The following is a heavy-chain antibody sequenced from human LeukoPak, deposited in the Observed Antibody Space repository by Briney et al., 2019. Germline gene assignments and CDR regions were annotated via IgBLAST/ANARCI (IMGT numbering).Heavy chain of an antibody. CDR1: GGSFSGYY. J-gene: IGHJ4*02. CDR3: AVLQSHRPLDY. CDR2: IYNRGST. D-gene: IGHD2/OR15-2a*01. V-gene: IGHV4-59*01. Sequence: SETLSLTCAVYGGSFSGYYWSWIRQPPGKGLERIGYIYNRGSTNYNPSLKSRVTISVDTSNNQFSLKLTSVTAADTAVYFCAVLQSHRPLDYWGQGTLVTVSS.